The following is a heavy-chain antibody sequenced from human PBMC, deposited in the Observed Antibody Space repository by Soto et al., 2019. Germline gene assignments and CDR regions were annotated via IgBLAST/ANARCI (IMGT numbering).Heavy chain of an antibody. J-gene: IGHJ4*02. CDR1: GCTFSDRY. V-gene: IGHV3-72*01. CDR3: TIEGAYPGPDFDY. CDR2: TKNKANSYTT. D-gene: IGHD3-16*01. Sequence: GGTLRLSCAASGCTFSDRYMDWVRQAPGKGLEWVGRTKNKANSYTTEYAASVKGRFTISRDDSRNSVYLQMNSLKTDDTAVYYCTIEGAYPGPDFDYWGQGTLVTVSS.